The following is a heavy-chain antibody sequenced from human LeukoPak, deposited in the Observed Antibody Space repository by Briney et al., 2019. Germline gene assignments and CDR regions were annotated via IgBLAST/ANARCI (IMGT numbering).Heavy chain of an antibody. Sequence: ASVKVSCKATGYTFTCYYMHWVRQAPGQGLDWMGWINPNSGRSNYAQESQGMVTMTRDTSISTAYMELSRLRSADTAVYYCARGASFQPPPYYDFWSDPYYYYMDVWGKGTTVTVSS. CDR2: INPNSGRS. D-gene: IGHD3-3*01. CDR3: ARGASFQPPPYYDFWSDPYYYYMDV. J-gene: IGHJ6*03. CDR1: GYTFTCYY. V-gene: IGHV1-2*02.